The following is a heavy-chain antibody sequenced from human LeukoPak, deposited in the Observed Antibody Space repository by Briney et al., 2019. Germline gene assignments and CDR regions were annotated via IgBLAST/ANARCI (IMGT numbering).Heavy chain of an antibody. J-gene: IGHJ4*02. CDR3: ARRGDTIFGVVGFDY. CDR1: GYTFTSYG. CDR2: INPNSGGT. D-gene: IGHD3-3*01. V-gene: IGHV1-2*02. Sequence: ASVKVSCKASGYTFTSYGISWVRQAPGQGLEWMGWINPNSGGTTYAQKFQGRVTMTRDTSISTAYMELSRLRSDDTAVYYCARRGDTIFGVVGFDYWGQGTLVTVSS.